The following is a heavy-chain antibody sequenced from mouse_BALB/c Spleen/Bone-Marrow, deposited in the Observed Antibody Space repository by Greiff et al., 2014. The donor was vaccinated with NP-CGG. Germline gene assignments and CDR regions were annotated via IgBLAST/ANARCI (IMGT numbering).Heavy chain of an antibody. CDR1: GYTFTSYW. CDR3: TRGDYDWYFDV. CDR2: IDPSDSYT. V-gene: IGHV1S127*01. Sequence: ESVAELVKPGASVKMSCKASGYTFTSYWMHWVKQRPGQGLEWIGVIDPSDSYTSYNQKFKGKATLTVDTSSSTAYMQLSSLTSEDSAVYYCTRGDYDWYFDVWGAGTTVTVSS. J-gene: IGHJ1*01. D-gene: IGHD2-4*01.